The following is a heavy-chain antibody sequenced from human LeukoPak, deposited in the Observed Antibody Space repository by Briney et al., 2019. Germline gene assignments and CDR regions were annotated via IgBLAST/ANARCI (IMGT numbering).Heavy chain of an antibody. CDR3: AKPDYDILTGYCFDY. V-gene: IGHV3-23*01. Sequence: GGSLRLSCAASGFTFSSYAMSWVRQAPGKGLEWVSAISGSGGSTYYADSVKGRFTISRDNSKNTLDLQMNSLRAEDTAVYYCAKPDYDILTGYCFDYWGQGTLVTVSS. D-gene: IGHD3-9*01. J-gene: IGHJ4*02. CDR2: ISGSGGST. CDR1: GFTFSSYA.